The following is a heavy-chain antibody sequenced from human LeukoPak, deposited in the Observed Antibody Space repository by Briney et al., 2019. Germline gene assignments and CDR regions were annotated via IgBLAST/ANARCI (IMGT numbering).Heavy chain of an antibody. V-gene: IGHV1-18*01. CDR2: ISGYNGDT. CDR3: AREGSITMVRGGVYYYYGMDV. CDR1: GYIMANYG. Sequence: ASVKVSCKASGYIMANYGISWVRQAPGQGLEWMGWISGYNGDTNYAQKVQGRVTMTTDTSTNIAYMELRSLRPDDTAVYYCAREGSITMVRGGVYYYYGMDVWGQGTTVTVSS. J-gene: IGHJ6*02. D-gene: IGHD3-10*01.